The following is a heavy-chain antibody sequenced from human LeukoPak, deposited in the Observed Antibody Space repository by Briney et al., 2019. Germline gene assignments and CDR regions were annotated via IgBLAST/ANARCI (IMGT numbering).Heavy chain of an antibody. J-gene: IGHJ4*02. Sequence: ASVKVSYKASGGTFSSYAISWVRQAPGQGLEWMGGIIPIFGTANYAQKFQGRVTITTDESTSTAYMELSSLRSEDTAVYYCARGAQYYDFWSGLHDWGQGTLVTVSS. CDR3: ARGAQYYDFWSGLHD. D-gene: IGHD3-3*01. V-gene: IGHV1-69*05. CDR2: IIPIFGTA. CDR1: GGTFSSYA.